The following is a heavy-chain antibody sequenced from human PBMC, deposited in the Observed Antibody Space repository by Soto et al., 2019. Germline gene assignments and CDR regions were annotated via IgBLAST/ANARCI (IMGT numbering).Heavy chain of an antibody. V-gene: IGHV4-34*01. D-gene: IGHD5-12*01. CDR1: GGSFSGYY. CDR2: INHSGST. J-gene: IGHJ5*02. CDR3: ARNPPVVDIVATIGDGPKNWFDP. Sequence: PSETLSLTCAVYGGSFSGYYWSWIRQPPGKGLEWIGEINHSGSTNYNPSLKSRVTISVDTSKNQFSLKLSSVTAADTAVYYCARNPPVVDIVATIGDGPKNWFDPWGQGTLVTVSS.